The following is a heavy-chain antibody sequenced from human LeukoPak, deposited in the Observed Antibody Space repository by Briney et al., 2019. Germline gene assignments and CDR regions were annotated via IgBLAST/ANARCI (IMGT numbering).Heavy chain of an antibody. V-gene: IGHV4-39*01. CDR2: IYYIGST. J-gene: IGHJ6*02. D-gene: IGHD4-23*01. CDR1: GGSISSNSYY. CDR3: ARITVVTPPGRPLAYYYYGMDV. Sequence: KTSETLSLTCTVSGGSISSNSYYWGWIRQPPGKGLEWLGSIYYIGSTDYNPSLKSRVTISVDTSKNQFSLQLSSLSAAATAVYYCARITVVTPPGRPLAYYYYGMDVWGQGTTVTVSS.